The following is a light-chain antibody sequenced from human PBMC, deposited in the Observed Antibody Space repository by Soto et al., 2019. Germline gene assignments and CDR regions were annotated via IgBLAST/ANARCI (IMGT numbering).Light chain of an antibody. V-gene: IGKV3-11*01. CDR2: GAS. Sequence: EVVLTQSPANLSLSPGERATLSCRASQNVRTFLDWYQQKPGPAPRLLIYGASNRATGIPARFSGSGSGTDFTLTISSLEPEDFAVYYCQQHSHVPPWTFGQGTRVEIQ. CDR3: QQHSHVPPWT. CDR1: QNVRTF. J-gene: IGKJ1*01.